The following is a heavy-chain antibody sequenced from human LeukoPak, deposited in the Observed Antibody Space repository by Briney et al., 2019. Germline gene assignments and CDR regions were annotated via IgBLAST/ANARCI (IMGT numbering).Heavy chain of an antibody. J-gene: IGHJ6*04. CDR1: GFTFGDYA. CDR2: IRSKAYGGTT. Sequence: GGSLRLSCTASGFTFGDYAMSWVRPAPGKGLAWVGLIRSKAYGGTTEYAASVKGGFTISRDDSKSIVYLQMNSLKTEDTAVYYCTFAYGAGSRRHHYYYYYGMDVWGKGTMVTVSS. CDR3: TFAYGAGSRRHHYYYYYGMDV. V-gene: IGHV3-49*04. D-gene: IGHD3-10*01.